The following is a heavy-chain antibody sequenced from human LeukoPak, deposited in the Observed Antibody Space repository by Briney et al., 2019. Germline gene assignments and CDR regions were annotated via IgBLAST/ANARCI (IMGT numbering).Heavy chain of an antibody. D-gene: IGHD3-16*01. CDR2: IWYDGSNK. CDR1: GYSFSDHY. V-gene: IGHV3-33*08. CDR3: AIIHAFDI. J-gene: IGHJ3*02. Sequence: GGSLRLSCAVSGYSFSDHYIDWVRQAPGKGLEWVAVIWYDGSNKYYADSVKGRFTISRDNSKNTLYLQMNSLRAEDTAVYYCAIIHAFDIWGQGTMVTVSS.